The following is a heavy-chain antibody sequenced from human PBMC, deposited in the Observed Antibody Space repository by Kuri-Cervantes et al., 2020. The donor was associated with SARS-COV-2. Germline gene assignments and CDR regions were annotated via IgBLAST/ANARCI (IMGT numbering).Heavy chain of an antibody. Sequence: ESLKISCAVYGGSISSYYWSWIRQPPGKGLEWIGYIYYSGSTNYNPSLKSRVTISVDTSKNQFSLKLSSVTAADTAVYYCARLGRYCSSTSCYPNWFDPWGQGTLVTVSS. CDR2: IYYSGST. J-gene: IGHJ5*02. V-gene: IGHV4-59*01. CDR1: GGSISSYY. D-gene: IGHD2-2*01. CDR3: ARLGRYCSSTSCYPNWFDP.